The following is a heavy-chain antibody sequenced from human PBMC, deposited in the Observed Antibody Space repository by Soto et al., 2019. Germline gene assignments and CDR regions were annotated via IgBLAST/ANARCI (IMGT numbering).Heavy chain of an antibody. V-gene: IGHV1-2*04. Sequence: QVQLVQSGAEVKKPGASVKVSCKASGYTFTGYYMHWVRQAPGQGLEWMGWINPNSGGTNYAQKFQGWVTMTRDTSISTAYMGLSRLRSDDTAVYYCAIQAARGGSSSSGNWFDPWGQGTLVTVSS. CDR1: GYTFTGYY. J-gene: IGHJ5*02. CDR3: AIQAARGGSSSSGNWFDP. CDR2: INPNSGGT. D-gene: IGHD6-6*01.